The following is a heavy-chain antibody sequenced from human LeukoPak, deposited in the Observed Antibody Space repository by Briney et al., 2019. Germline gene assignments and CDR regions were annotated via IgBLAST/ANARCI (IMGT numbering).Heavy chain of an antibody. CDR1: GYTFINYD. D-gene: IGHD2-15*01. CDR2: ISGYTGDT. V-gene: IGHV1-18*01. J-gene: IGHJ3*01. Sequence: ASVKVSCKTSGYTFINYDIYWVRQAPGQGLECMGWISGYTGDTKYAQILQGRFTVTTDTSTSTAYYCARAGYCGDGGCRGGSAFDVWGQGTMVTVSS. CDR3: SAFDV.